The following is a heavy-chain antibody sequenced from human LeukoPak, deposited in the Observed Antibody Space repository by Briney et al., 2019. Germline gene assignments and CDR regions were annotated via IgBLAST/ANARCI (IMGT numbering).Heavy chain of an antibody. D-gene: IGHD4-17*01. CDR3: ARDYGDYGYFQH. CDR1: GFTFSSYS. CDR2: ISSSSSYI. V-gene: IGHV3-21*01. J-gene: IGHJ1*01. Sequence: NPGGSLRLSCAASGFTFSSYSMNWVRQAPGKGLEWVSSISSSSSYIYYADSVKGRFTIPRDNAKNSLYLQMNSLRAEDTAVYYCARDYGDYGYFQHWGQGTLVTVSS.